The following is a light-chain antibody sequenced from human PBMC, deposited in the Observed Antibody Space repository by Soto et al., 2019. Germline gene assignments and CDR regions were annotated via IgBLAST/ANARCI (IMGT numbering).Light chain of an antibody. CDR2: GAS. CDR1: QSVTSSY. V-gene: IGKV3-20*01. J-gene: IGKJ1*01. CDR3: QQYGSSPPT. Sequence: EIVLTQSPGTLSLSPGERATLSCGASQSVTSSYLAWYQQKPGQAPRLLIYGASSRATGIPDRFSGSGSGTDFTLTISRLEPGDFAVYYCQQYGSSPPTFGQGTKVEIK.